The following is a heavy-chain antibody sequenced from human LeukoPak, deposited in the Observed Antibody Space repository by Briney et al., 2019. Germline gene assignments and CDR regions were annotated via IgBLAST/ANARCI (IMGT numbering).Heavy chain of an antibody. CDR3: AKDEEYYDYVWGSYRHNYFDC. Sequence: QTGGSLRLSCAASGFTFSSYAMSWVRQAPGKGLEWVSAISGSGGSTYYADSVKGRFTISRDNSKNTLYLQINSLRAEDTAVYYCAKDEEYYDYVWGSYRHNYFDCWGQGTLVTVSS. V-gene: IGHV3-23*01. CDR1: GFTFSSYA. CDR2: ISGSGGST. J-gene: IGHJ4*02. D-gene: IGHD3-16*02.